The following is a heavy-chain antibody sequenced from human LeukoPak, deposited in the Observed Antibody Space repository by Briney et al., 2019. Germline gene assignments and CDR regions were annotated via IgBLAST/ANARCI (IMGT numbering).Heavy chain of an antibody. CDR1: GGSINGYY. Sequence: PETLSLTCIVSGGSINGYYWSWLRQPAGKGLEWIGRIYNSESINYNPSLKSRVTMSIDTSKNQFSLKLNSVTAADTAVYYCARTGGGPDQADFDFWGQGTPVIVSS. V-gene: IGHV4-4*07. CDR2: IYNSESI. J-gene: IGHJ4*02. D-gene: IGHD3-16*01. CDR3: ARTGGGPDQADFDF.